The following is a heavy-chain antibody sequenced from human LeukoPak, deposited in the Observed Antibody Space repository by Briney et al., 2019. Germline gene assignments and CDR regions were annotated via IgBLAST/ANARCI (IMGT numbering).Heavy chain of an antibody. CDR3: AREAFIDYDILTSHVYYYGMDV. CDR1: GYTFTGYS. Sequence: ASVKVSCKASGYTFTGYSMHWVGQAPGQGLEWMGWINPNSGGTISDQTFQGRVTMTRDTSISTAYMELSRLRSDDTAVYYCAREAFIDYDILTSHVYYYGMDVWGQGTTVTVSS. J-gene: IGHJ6*02. CDR2: INPNSGGT. V-gene: IGHV1-2*02. D-gene: IGHD3-9*01.